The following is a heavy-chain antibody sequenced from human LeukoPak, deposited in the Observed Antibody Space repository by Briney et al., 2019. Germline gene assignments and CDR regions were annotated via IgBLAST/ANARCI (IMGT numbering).Heavy chain of an antibody. V-gene: IGHV3-23*01. CDR1: GFTFSSYA. CDR3: AKDISPYYYDSSGTLY. D-gene: IGHD3-22*01. Sequence: GGSLRLSCAASGFTFSSYAMRWVRQAPGKGLEWVSAISGSGGSTYYADSVKGRFTISRDNSKNTLYLQMNSLRAEDTAVYYCAKDISPYYYDSSGTLYWGQGTLVTVSS. CDR2: ISGSGGST. J-gene: IGHJ4*02.